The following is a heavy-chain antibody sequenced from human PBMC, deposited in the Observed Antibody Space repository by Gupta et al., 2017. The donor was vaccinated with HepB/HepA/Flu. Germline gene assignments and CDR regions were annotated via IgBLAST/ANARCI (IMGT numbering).Heavy chain of an antibody. Sequence: EVQLVESGGGVLQPGGSLTLHCAPSGFTFGDYAMHWVRQVPEKGREGVSVSSGEGGTTYYAESLKGRLTNARDNNGSSLYLKRYSRRNEYTALYYCGEDRTSGYYYAWGGLGENYYGLDVWGHGTTVTVSS. D-gene: IGHD3-10*01. V-gene: IGHV3-43*02. J-gene: IGHJ6*02. CDR3: GEDRTSGYYYAWGGLGENYYGLDV. CDR1: GFTFGDYA. CDR2: SSGEGGTT.